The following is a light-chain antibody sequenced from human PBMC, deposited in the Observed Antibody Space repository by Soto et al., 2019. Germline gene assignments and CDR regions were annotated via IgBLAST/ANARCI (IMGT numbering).Light chain of an antibody. CDR3: QQYDTFPT. V-gene: IGKV1-5*01. J-gene: IGKJ1*01. CDR2: DAS. CDR1: QSLGSW. Sequence: DIQMTQSPSTLSASVGDRVTITCRASQSLGSWLAWYQQKPGKAPKLLIFDASSLQRGVPSRFTGRGSGTEFTLTITSLQPDDFATYYCQQYDTFPTFGQGTKVEIK.